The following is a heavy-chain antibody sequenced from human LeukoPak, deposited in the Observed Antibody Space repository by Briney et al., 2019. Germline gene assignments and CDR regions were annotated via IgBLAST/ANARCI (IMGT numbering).Heavy chain of an antibody. J-gene: IGHJ4*02. CDR2: ISGSGGST. V-gene: IGHV3-23*01. D-gene: IGHD3-22*01. CDR3: ASSGYYYEPIDY. CDR1: GFTLSSYA. Sequence: GGSLRLSCAASGFTLSSYAMSWVRQAPGKGLEWVSAISGSGGSTYYADSVKGRFTISRDNSKNTLYLQMNSLRAEDTAVYYCASSGYYYEPIDYWGQGTLVTVSS.